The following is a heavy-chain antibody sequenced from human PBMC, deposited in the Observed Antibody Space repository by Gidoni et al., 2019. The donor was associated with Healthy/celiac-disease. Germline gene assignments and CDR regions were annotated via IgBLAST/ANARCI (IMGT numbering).Heavy chain of an antibody. J-gene: IGHJ4*02. CDR1: GFTFSSYS. CDR3: ARGGRYYYDSSGYYFDY. CDR2: ISSSSSTI. V-gene: IGHV3-48*01. D-gene: IGHD3-22*01. Sequence: EVQLVESGGGLVQPGGSLRLSCAASGFTFSSYSMNWVRQAPGKGLEWVSYISSSSSTIYYADSVKGRFTISRDNAKNSLYLQMNSLRAEDTAVYYCARGGRYYYDSSGYYFDYWGQGTLVTVSS.